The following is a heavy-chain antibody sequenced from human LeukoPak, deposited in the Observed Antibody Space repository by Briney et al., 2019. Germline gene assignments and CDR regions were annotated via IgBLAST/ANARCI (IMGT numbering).Heavy chain of an antibody. V-gene: IGHV3-11*01. Sequence: GGSLRLSCSASGFSFSDYDMNWIRQAPGKGLEWVSYIRSGGSTIYDAASVRGRFSTSRNNAAQSLFLQMNSLRVDDTAVYYCAREGRGYYGDFDFWGQGTLVTVSS. CDR2: IRSGGSTI. CDR3: AREGRGYYGDFDF. D-gene: IGHD3-22*01. J-gene: IGHJ4*02. CDR1: GFSFSDYD.